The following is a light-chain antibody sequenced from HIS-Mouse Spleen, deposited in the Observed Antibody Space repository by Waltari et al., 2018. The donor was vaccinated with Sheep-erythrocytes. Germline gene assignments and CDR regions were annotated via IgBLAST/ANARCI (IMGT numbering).Light chain of an antibody. V-gene: IGLV3-1*01. CDR2: QDS. CDR3: QAWDSSTAV. Sequence: SYELTQPPSVSVSPGQTASITCSGDKLGDKYACWYQKKPGQSPVLVIYQDSKRPSGIPERFSCSNSGNTATLTISGTQAMDEADYYCQAWDSSTAVFGGGTKLTVL. J-gene: IGLJ2*01. CDR1: KLGDKY.